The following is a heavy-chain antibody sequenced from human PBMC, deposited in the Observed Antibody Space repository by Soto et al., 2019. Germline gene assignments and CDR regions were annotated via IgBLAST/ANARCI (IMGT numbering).Heavy chain of an antibody. CDR2: IIPILGIA. CDR1: GGTFSSYT. J-gene: IGHJ6*03. CDR3: ARGYCSGGSCYSGYYYYYMDV. Sequence: SVKVSCKASGGTFSSYTISWVRQAPGQGLEWMGRIIPILGIANYAQKFQGRVTITADKSTSTAYMELSSLRSEDTAVYYCARGYCSGGSCYSGYYYYYMDVWGKGTTVTVSS. D-gene: IGHD2-15*01. V-gene: IGHV1-69*02.